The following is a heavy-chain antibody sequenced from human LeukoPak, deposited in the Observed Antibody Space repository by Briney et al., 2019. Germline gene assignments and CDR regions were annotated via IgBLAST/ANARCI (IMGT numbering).Heavy chain of an antibody. D-gene: IGHD5-24*01. CDR2: VSDSGGST. J-gene: IGHJ5*02. CDR1: GFTFSGYA. CDR3: AKGDGYNYDNWFDP. V-gene: IGHV3-23*01. Sequence: GGSLRLSCAASGFTFSGYALSWVRQAPGKGLEWVSSVSDSGGSTYYADSVKGRFTISRDNSKNTLYLQMNSLGAEDTAVYYCAKGDGYNYDNWFDPWGQGTLVTVSS.